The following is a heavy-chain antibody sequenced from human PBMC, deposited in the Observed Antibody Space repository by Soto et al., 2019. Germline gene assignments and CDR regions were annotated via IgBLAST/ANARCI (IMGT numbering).Heavy chain of an antibody. D-gene: IGHD6-6*01. CDR2: ISSAVNT. CDR1: GFTFSNYA. CDR3: AKQVRDGTSSPYYFDY. Sequence: LRLSCAGSGFTFSNYAMSWVRQAPGKGLEWVSAISSAVNTYYADSVKGRFTISRDNSKNTLSLQMNSLRAEDTAVYYCAKQVRDGTSSPYYFDYWGQGTLVTVSS. J-gene: IGHJ4*02. V-gene: IGHV3-23*01.